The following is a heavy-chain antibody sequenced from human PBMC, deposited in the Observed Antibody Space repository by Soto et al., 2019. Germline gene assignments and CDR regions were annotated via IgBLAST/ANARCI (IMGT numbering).Heavy chain of an antibody. J-gene: IGHJ5*02. Sequence: SETLSLTCAVSGGSISSRNWWSWVRQPPGKGLEWIGEIYYSGSTDYNPSLKSRVTISVDTSKNQFSLKLSSVTAADTAVYYCAKLHCITNNCVPLDPWGQGTLVTVSS. CDR3: AKLHCITNNCVPLDP. CDR2: IYYSGST. D-gene: IGHD3-10*01. CDR1: GGSISSRNW. V-gene: IGHV4-4*02.